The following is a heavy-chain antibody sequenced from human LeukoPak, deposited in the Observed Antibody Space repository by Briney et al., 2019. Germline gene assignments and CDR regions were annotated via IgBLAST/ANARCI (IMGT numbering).Heavy chain of an antibody. Sequence: GGSLRLSCAASGFTFDDYGMSWVRQAPGKGLEWVSGISWNGGSTGYADSVKGRFTVSRDNAKNSLYLQMNSLRAEDTALYYCAKETANWFDPWGQGTLVTVSS. J-gene: IGHJ5*02. CDR3: AKETANWFDP. CDR2: ISWNGGST. CDR1: GFTFDDYG. V-gene: IGHV3-20*04. D-gene: IGHD1-1*01.